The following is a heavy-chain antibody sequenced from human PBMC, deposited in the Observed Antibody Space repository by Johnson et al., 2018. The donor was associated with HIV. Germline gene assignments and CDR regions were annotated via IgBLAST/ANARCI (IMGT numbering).Heavy chain of an antibody. CDR3: AGLAVRGSAGAFDI. CDR1: GFTFSDYY. CDR2: ISSSGSTI. Sequence: QVQLVESGGGLVKPGGSLRLSCAASGFTFSDYYMSWIRQAPGKGLEWVSYISSSGSTIYYADSVKGRFTITRDNAKNSLYLQMNSLRAEDTALYYCAGLAVRGSAGAFDIWGQGTLVTVSS. V-gene: IGHV3-11*04. J-gene: IGHJ3*02. D-gene: IGHD3-10*01.